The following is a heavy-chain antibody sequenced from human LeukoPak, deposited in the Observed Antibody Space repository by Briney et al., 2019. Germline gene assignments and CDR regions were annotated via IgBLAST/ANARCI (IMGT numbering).Heavy chain of an antibody. CDR1: GGSISSSSYY. D-gene: IGHD4-17*01. CDR3: ARFDYGDSYFDS. Sequence: PSETLSLTCTVAGGSISSSSYYSGWIRQPPGKGLDWFGSIYDSGSTYFNPSLKSRVAISVATSKNKFSLKVSSVTASDTAVYYCARFDYGDSYFDSWDQGTLVTVSS. CDR2: IYDSGST. J-gene: IGHJ4*02. V-gene: IGHV4-39*01.